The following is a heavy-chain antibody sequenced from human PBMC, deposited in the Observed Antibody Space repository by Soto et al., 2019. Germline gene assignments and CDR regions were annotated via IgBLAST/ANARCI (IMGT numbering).Heavy chain of an antibody. CDR2: ISGSGGST. V-gene: IGHV3-23*01. CDR1: GFTFSSYA. CDR3: AKDVTPGDYDFWSGYYGIDY. J-gene: IGHJ4*02. D-gene: IGHD3-3*01. Sequence: EVQLLESGGGLVQPGGSLRLSCAASGFTFSSYAMSWVGQAPGKGLEWVSAISGSGGSTYYADSVKGRFTISRDNSKNTLYLHMNSLRAEDKAVYYCAKDVTPGDYDFWSGYYGIDYWGQGTLVTVSS.